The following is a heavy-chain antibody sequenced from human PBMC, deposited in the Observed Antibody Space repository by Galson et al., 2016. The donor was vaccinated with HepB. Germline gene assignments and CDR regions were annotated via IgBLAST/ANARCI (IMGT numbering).Heavy chain of an antibody. CDR3: ARETTSTSSCLDF. V-gene: IGHV3-23*01. CDR2: ISASAGLP. D-gene: IGHD6-6*01. J-gene: IGHJ4*02. Sequence: SLRLSCAASGFSFSSFGMNWVRQAPGGGLEWVSFISASAGLPYLADSVRGRVTVSRDNSKNTLYLQMNSLRADDTAVYYCARETTSTSSCLDFWGQGTRVTVSS. CDR1: GFSFSSFG.